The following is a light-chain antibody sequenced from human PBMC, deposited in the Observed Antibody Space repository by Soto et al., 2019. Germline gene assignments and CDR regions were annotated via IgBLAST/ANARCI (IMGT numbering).Light chain of an antibody. CDR2: EVS. Sequence: QSALTQPASVSGSPGQSITISCTGTSSDFGNYNLVSWYQQHPGKAPKLMVYEVSKRPSGVSNRFSGSKSGNTASLTISGLQAEDETDYYCCSYAGSSTPYVFGTGTKVTVL. J-gene: IGLJ1*01. CDR1: SSDFGNYNL. CDR3: CSYAGSSTPYV. V-gene: IGLV2-23*02.